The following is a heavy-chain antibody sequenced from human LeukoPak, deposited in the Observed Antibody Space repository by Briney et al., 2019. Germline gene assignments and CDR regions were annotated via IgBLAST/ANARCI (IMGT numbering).Heavy chain of an antibody. J-gene: IGHJ3*02. CDR3: ARARPITMIVNEAFDI. Sequence: SETLSLTCTVSGGSISSSSYYWGWIRQPPGKGLEWIGCIYYTGSTYYNPSLKSRVTISVDTSKNQFSLKLSSVTAADTAVYYCARARPITMIVNEAFDIWGQGTMVTVSS. D-gene: IGHD3-22*01. CDR1: GGSISSSSYY. V-gene: IGHV4-39*07. CDR2: IYYTGST.